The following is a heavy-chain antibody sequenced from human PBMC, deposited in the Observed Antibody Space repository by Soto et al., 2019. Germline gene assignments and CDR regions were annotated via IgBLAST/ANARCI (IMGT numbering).Heavy chain of an antibody. CDR3: ARHYDFWSGYYTQTTYYYYGMDV. CDR1: GGSISSSSYY. CDR2: IYYSGST. J-gene: IGHJ6*02. V-gene: IGHV4-39*01. D-gene: IGHD3-3*01. Sequence: PSETLSLTCTVSGGSISSSSYYWGWIRQPPGKGLEWIGSIYYSGSTYYNPSLKSRVTISVDTSKNQFSLKLSSVTAADTAVYYCARHYDFWSGYYTQTTYYYYGMDVWGQGTTVTVSS.